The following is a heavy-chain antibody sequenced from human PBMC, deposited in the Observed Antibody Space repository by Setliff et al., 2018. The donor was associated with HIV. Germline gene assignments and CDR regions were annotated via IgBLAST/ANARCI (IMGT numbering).Heavy chain of an antibody. D-gene: IGHD2-21*02. CDR3: ASAYCGGDCYSRTRRFYYYYYMDV. CDR2: IYFSGST. Sequence: ASETLSLTCTVSGGSISSSSHYWGWIRQPPGKGLEWIGSIYFSGSTYYNPSLKSRVTISVDTSKNQFSLKLSSVTAADTAVYYCASAYCGGDCYSRTRRFYYYYYMDVWGKGTTVTVSS. CDR1: GGSISSSSHY. J-gene: IGHJ6*03. V-gene: IGHV4-39*01.